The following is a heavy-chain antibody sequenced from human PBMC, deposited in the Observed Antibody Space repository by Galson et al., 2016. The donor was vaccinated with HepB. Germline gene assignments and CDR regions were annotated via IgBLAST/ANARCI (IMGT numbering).Heavy chain of an antibody. D-gene: IGHD3-22*01. J-gene: IGHJ4*02. V-gene: IGHV3-30-3*01. Sequence: SLRLSCAASGFTFSSYAMHWVRQAPGKGLEWVALISYDGNNKYYADSVRGRFPISRDNSKNSLYRQMNSLRPEDTAVYYCARKWAYDRTIIHYWGQGTLVTVSS. CDR2: ISYDGNNK. CDR1: GFTFSSYA. CDR3: ARKWAYDRTIIHY.